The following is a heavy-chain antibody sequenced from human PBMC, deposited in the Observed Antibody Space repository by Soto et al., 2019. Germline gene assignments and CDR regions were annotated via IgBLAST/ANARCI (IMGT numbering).Heavy chain of an antibody. D-gene: IGHD3-22*01. Sequence: SETLSLTCAVDGGSFSGYYWSWIRQPPGKGLEWIGEINHSGSTNYNPSLKSRVTISVDTSKNQFSLKLSSVTAADTAVYYCARGREFYYYDSSGYYDWGQGTLVTVSS. CDR3: ARGREFYYYDSSGYYD. CDR1: GGSFSGYY. J-gene: IGHJ4*02. V-gene: IGHV4-34*01. CDR2: INHSGST.